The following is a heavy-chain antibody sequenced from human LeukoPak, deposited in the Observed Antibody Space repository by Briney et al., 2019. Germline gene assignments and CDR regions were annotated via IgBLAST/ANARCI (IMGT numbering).Heavy chain of an antibody. Sequence: ASVKVSCKASGYTFTSYGISWVRQAPGQGLEWMGGIIPIFGTANYAQKFQGRVTITADESTSTAYMELSSLRSEDTAVYYCARTVVPAADTYYYYYMDVWGKGTTVTISS. J-gene: IGHJ6*03. CDR3: ARTVVPAADTYYYYYMDV. CDR2: IIPIFGTA. V-gene: IGHV1-69*13. CDR1: GYTFTSYG. D-gene: IGHD2-2*01.